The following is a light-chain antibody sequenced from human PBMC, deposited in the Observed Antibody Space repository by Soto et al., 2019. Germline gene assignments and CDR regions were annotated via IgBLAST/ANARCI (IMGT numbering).Light chain of an antibody. V-gene: IGKV3-15*01. Sequence: TVMTQCPATLSLSPGQGATLSCRASQRVGNDLAWYQQKAGQATRLIIYGASARATAIPARLSASGSGKEFTLTITSLQSEDFAVYYCQQYNNWPLTFGGGTKVDIK. CDR1: QRVGND. CDR2: GAS. J-gene: IGKJ4*01. CDR3: QQYNNWPLT.